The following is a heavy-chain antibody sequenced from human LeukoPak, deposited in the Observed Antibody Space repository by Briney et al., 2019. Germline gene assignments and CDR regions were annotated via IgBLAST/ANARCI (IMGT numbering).Heavy chain of an antibody. J-gene: IGHJ4*02. V-gene: IGHV4-38-2*01. Sequence: SETLSLTCAVFGYSISNDYYWGWVRQPPGKGLEWIGNIYHSGSTYKNSSLKSRLTMSLDTSKNQFSLKLISVTAADTAMYYCARLSGAPVRHPIYHFDYWGQGTLVTVSS. CDR2: IYHSGST. D-gene: IGHD2-2*02. CDR1: GYSISNDYY. CDR3: ARLSGAPVRHPIYHFDY.